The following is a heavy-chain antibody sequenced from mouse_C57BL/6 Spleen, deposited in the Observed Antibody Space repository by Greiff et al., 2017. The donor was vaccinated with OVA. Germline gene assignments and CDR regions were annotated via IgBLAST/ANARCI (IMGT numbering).Heavy chain of an antibody. Sequence: VQLKESGAELVRPGASVKLSCTASGFNIKDDYMHWVKQRPEQGLEWIGWIDPENGDTEYASKFQGKATITADTSSNTAYLQLSSLTSEDTAVYYCTTYGRTPYYFDYWGQGTTLTVSS. V-gene: IGHV14-4*01. CDR3: TTYGRTPYYFDY. CDR1: GFNIKDDY. J-gene: IGHJ2*01. CDR2: IDPENGDT. D-gene: IGHD2-1*01.